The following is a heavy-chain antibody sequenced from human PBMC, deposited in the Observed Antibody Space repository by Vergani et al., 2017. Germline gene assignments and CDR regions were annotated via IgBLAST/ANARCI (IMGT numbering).Heavy chain of an antibody. J-gene: IGHJ4*02. CDR1: GGSTSSGLYY. Sequence: QVQLQESGPGLVKPSQTLSLTCTVSGGSTSSGLYYWSWIRQPAGKGLEWIGRVYSSGSPHYNPSLKGRVTITVDTSKNQFSLQLGSVTAADTAVYFCARGNSSSWPLDYWGQVTLVTVSS. CDR3: ARGNSSSWPLDY. CDR2: VYSSGSP. V-gene: IGHV4-61*02. D-gene: IGHD6-13*01.